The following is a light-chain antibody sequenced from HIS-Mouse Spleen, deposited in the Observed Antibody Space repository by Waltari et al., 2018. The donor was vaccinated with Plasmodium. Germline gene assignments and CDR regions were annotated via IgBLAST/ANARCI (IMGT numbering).Light chain of an antibody. Sequence: QSVLTQPPSASGTPGQRVTTPCSGSSSNIGSNTVNWYQQLPGTAPKLLIYNNNQRPSGVPDRFSGSKSGTSASLAISGLQSEDEADYYCAAWDDSLNGPVFGGGTKLTVL. CDR1: SSNIGSNT. V-gene: IGLV1-44*01. J-gene: IGLJ2*01. CDR3: AAWDDSLNGPV. CDR2: NNN.